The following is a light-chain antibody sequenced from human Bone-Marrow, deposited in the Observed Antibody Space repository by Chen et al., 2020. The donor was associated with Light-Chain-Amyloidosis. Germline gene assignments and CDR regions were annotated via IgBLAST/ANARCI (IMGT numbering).Light chain of an antibody. V-gene: IGKV1-5*03. CDR1: QSISTW. Sequence: DIQLTPSPPTLSAAVGDRVTITCRASQSISTWLAWYQQKPGKAPNLLIYKASSLQSGVPSRFSGSGSGTEFTLNISSLQPDDFATYYCQQYRSYSRTFGQGTKVEIK. CDR3: QQYRSYSRT. J-gene: IGKJ1*01. CDR2: KAS.